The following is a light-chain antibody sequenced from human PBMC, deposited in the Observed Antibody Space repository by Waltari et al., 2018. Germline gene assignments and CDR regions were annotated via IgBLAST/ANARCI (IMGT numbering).Light chain of an antibody. CDR2: RNN. J-gene: IGLJ1*01. Sequence: QSVLTQPPSASETPGQRVTISCSGSHSNPGSNYRYWYQQPPAPAPKPLTYRNNLRPSGVPDRFSASKYGTLASLVISGLRSEDEGVYYCASWDDSHYVFGGGTTVTVL. CDR1: HSNPGSNY. V-gene: IGLV1-47*01. CDR3: ASWDDSHYV.